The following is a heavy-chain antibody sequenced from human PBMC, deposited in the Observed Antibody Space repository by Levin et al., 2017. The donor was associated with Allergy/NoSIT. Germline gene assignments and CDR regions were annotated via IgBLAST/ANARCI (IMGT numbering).Heavy chain of an antibody. CDR3: AKDRGCGYGSGSYADYYYYYGMDV. V-gene: IGHV3-23*01. D-gene: IGHD3-10*01. CDR1: GFTFSSYA. CDR2: ISGSGGST. J-gene: IGHJ6*02. Sequence: GGSLRLSCAASGFTFSSYAMSWVRQAPGKGLEWVSAISGSGGSTYYADSVKGRFTISRDNSKNTLYLQMNSLRAEDTAVYYCAKDRGCGYGSGSYADYYYYYGMDVWGQGTTVTVSS.